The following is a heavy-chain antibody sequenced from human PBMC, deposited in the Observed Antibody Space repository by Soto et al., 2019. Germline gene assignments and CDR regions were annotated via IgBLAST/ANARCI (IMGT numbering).Heavy chain of an antibody. D-gene: IGHD1-20*01. CDR2: IYDNGRT. J-gene: IGHJ4*02. V-gene: IGHV4-31*03. CDR3: ARVAYNWNRAFDY. Sequence: QVQLQESGPGLVKPSQTLSLTCTVSGGSISSGAYYWSWIRQHPGKGLEWIGYIYDNGRTYYNPSLTSRVTMSVDASKNQFSRELTSVTAADTAMYYCARVAYNWNRAFDYWGQGALVTVSS. CDR1: GGSISSGAYY.